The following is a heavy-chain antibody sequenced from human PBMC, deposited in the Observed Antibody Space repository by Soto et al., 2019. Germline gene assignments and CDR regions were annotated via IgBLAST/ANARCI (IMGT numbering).Heavy chain of an antibody. CDR3: ASSIRRVARRLWLVRGDAFDI. D-gene: IGHD6-19*01. V-gene: IGHV1-18*01. Sequence: GASVKVSCKASGYTFTGYGISWVRQAPGQGLEWMGWISAYNGNTNYAQKLQGRVTMTTDTSTSTAYMELRSLRSDDTAVYYCASSIRRVARRLWLVRGDAFDIWGQGTMVTVSS. CDR1: GYTFTGYG. CDR2: ISAYNGNT. J-gene: IGHJ3*02.